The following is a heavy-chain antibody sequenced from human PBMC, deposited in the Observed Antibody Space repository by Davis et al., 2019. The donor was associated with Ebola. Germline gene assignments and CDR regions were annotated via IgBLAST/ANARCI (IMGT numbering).Heavy chain of an antibody. V-gene: IGHV1-69*13. D-gene: IGHD4-17*01. CDR1: GGTFSSYA. CDR2: IIPIFGTA. CDR3: ARDGTTKDAFDI. Sequence: SVKVSCKASGGTFSSYAISWVRQAPGQGLEWMGGIIPIFGTANYAQKFQGRVTITADESTSTAYMELSSLRSEDTAVYYCARDGTTKDAFDIWGQGTMVTVSS. J-gene: IGHJ3*02.